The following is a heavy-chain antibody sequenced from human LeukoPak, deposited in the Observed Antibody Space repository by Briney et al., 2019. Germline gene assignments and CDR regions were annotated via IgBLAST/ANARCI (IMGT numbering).Heavy chain of an antibody. Sequence: GGSLRLSCAASGFTVSSNYMSWVRQAPGKGLEWVSVIYSGGSTYYADSVKGRFTISRDNSKNTLYLQMNSLRAEDTAVYYCAGDRAAGVIRVVYYYGMDVWGQGTTVTVSS. CDR1: GFTVSSNY. J-gene: IGHJ6*02. CDR3: AGDRAAGVIRVVYYYGMDV. V-gene: IGHV3-53*01. D-gene: IGHD3-10*01. CDR2: IYSGGST.